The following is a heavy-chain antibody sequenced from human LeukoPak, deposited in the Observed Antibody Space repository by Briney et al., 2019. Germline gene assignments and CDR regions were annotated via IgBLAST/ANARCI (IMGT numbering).Heavy chain of an antibody. J-gene: IGHJ4*02. CDR1: GGSISSGDYY. CDR3: ARDSRTPRTGDYYFDY. D-gene: IGHD7-27*01. Sequence: SQTLSLTCTVPGGSISSGDYYWSWIRQPPGKGLEWIGYIYYSGSTYYNPSLKSRVTISVDTSKNQFSLKLSSVTAADTAVYYCARDSRTPRTGDYYFDYWGQGTLVTVSS. CDR2: IYYSGST. V-gene: IGHV4-30-4*08.